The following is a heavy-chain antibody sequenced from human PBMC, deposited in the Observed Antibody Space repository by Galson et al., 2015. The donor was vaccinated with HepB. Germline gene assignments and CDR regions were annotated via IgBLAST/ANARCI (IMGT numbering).Heavy chain of an antibody. J-gene: IGHJ6*02. V-gene: IGHV3-30-3*01. CDR2: ISYEGSSK. CDR1: GFTLSSYS. D-gene: IGHD3-10*01. Sequence: SLRLSCAASGFTLSSYSMHWVRQAPGKGLEWVAVISYEGSSKYYADSVRGRFTISRDNSKNTLYLQMNNLRGDDTAVYYCARDKGRYSRYFYYGVDVWGQGTTVTVSS. CDR3: ARDKGRYSRYFYYGVDV.